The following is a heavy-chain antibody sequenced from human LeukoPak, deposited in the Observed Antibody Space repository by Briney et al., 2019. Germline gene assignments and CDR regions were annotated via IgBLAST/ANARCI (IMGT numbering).Heavy chain of an antibody. CDR1: GFTFSSYG. Sequence: GGSLRLSCAASGFTFSSYGMHWVRQAPGKGLEWVAVISYDGSNKYYADSVKGRFTISRDNSKNTLYLQMNSLRAEDTAVHYCAVYNWNDLAFDYWGQGTLVTVSS. V-gene: IGHV3-30*03. CDR3: AVYNWNDLAFDY. J-gene: IGHJ4*02. CDR2: ISYDGSNK. D-gene: IGHD1-1*01.